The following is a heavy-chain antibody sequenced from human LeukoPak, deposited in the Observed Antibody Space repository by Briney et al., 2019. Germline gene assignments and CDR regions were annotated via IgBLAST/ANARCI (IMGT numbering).Heavy chain of an antibody. CDR2: IYYSGST. V-gene: IGHV4-59*08. Sequence: SETLSLTCTVSGGSISSYYWSWIRQPPVKGLEWIGYIYYSGSTNYNPSLKSRVTISVDTSKNQFSLKLSSVTAADTAVYYCARNGVATSFDYWGQGTLVTVSS. CDR1: GGSISSYY. D-gene: IGHD5-12*01. J-gene: IGHJ4*02. CDR3: ARNGVATSFDY.